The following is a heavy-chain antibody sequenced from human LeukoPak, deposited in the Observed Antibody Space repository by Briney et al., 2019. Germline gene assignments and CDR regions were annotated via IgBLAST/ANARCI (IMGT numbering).Heavy chain of an antibody. CDR2: ISSSSSYI. J-gene: IGHJ4*02. Sequence: PGGSLRLSCAASGFTFSSYWMSWVRQAPGKGLEWVSSISSSSSYIYYADSVKGRFTISRDNAKNSLYLQMNSLRAEDTAVYYCARVPEPPVVTGGIDDYWGQGTLVTVSS. D-gene: IGHD4-23*01. CDR1: GFTFSSYW. V-gene: IGHV3-21*01. CDR3: ARVPEPPVVTGGIDDY.